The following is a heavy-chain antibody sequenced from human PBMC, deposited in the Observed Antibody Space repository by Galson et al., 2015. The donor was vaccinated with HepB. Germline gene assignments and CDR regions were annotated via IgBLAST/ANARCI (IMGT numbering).Heavy chain of an antibody. CDR3: ARDLTPLVNGHYLDAFDI. V-gene: IGHV3-7*03. Sequence: SLRLSCAASEFASSLYWMTWVRQAPGKGLEWVANIKEDGREKYYADSVKGRFTISRDNANNSLYLEMNNLTAEDTAMYYCARDLTPLVNGHYLDAFDIWGQGTMVTV. CDR1: EFASSLYW. CDR2: IKEDGREK. J-gene: IGHJ3*02. D-gene: IGHD2-8*01.